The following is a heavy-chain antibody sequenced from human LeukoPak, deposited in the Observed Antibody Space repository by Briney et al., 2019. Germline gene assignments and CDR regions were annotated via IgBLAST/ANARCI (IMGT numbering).Heavy chain of an antibody. V-gene: IGHV7-4-1*02. Sequence: GASVKVSCKASGYTFTSYAMNWVRQAPGQGLEWMGWINTNTGNPTYAQGFTGRFVFSLDTSVSTAYLQISSLKAEDTAVYYCARDYYGSGSTRYYYYYGMDVWGQGTAVTVSS. J-gene: IGHJ6*02. D-gene: IGHD3-10*01. CDR3: ARDYYGSGSTRYYYYYGMDV. CDR1: GYTFTSYA. CDR2: INTNTGNP.